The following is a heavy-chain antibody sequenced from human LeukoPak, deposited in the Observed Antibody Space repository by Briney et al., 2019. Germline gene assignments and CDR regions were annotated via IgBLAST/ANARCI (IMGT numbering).Heavy chain of an antibody. CDR3: AKDSWSYNGIYDPFDI. CDR2: IGGGEP. V-gene: IGHV3-30*04. J-gene: IGHJ3*02. CDR1: GFTFSSYA. D-gene: IGHD2-8*01. Sequence: PGRSLRLSCAASGFTFSSYAMHWVRQAPGKGLEWVAVIGGGEPYYTDSVKGRFIISRDNSKNTVSLQMNSLRPEGTAVYYCAKDSWSYNGIYDPFDIWGQGTVVTVSS.